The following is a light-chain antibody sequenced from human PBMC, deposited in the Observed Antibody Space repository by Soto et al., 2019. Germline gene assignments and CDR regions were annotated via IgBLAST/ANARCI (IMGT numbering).Light chain of an antibody. V-gene: IGLV1-51*01. CDR1: SSNIGNNY. J-gene: IGLJ2*01. Sequence: QSVLTQPPSVSAAPGQTVTISCSGNSSNIGNNYVSWYQQLPGTAHKLLIYDTNKRPSGIPDRFSGSKSGTSATLGITGLQTWDEADYYCGTWDSSLSGGGIFGIFGGGTKVTVL. CDR2: DTN. CDR3: GTWDSSLSGGGIFGI.